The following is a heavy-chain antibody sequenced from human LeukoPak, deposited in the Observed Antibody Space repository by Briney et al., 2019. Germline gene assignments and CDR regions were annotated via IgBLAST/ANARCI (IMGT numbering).Heavy chain of an antibody. J-gene: IGHJ4*02. CDR3: ARRDSTSWYNYFDY. Sequence: SETLSLTCTVSGASISSYYWSWIRQPPGKGLEWIGYIYFNGNTNYNPSLESRGTMSVETSKNQFSLKLSSVTAADTAMYYCARRDSTSWYNYFDYWGQGILVTVSS. CDR1: GASISSYY. D-gene: IGHD2-2*01. V-gene: IGHV4-59*08. CDR2: IYFNGNT.